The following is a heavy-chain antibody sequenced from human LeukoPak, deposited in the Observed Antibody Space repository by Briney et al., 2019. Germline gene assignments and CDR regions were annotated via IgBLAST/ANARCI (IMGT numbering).Heavy chain of an antibody. CDR1: GYTFTSYY. D-gene: IGHD3-3*01. CDR2: INPSGGST. J-gene: IGHJ4*02. CDR3: ARGSNDFWSGYYREYYLDY. V-gene: IGHV1-46*01. Sequence: ASVKVSCKASGYTFTSYYMHWVRQAPGQGLEWMGIINPSGGSTSYAQKFQGRVTMTRDTSTSTVYMELSSLRSEDTAVYYCARGSNDFWSGYYREYYLDYWGQGTLVTVSS.